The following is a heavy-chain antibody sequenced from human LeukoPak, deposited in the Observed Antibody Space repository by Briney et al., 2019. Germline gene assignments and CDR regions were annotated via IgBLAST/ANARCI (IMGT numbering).Heavy chain of an antibody. CDR3: ARGYCPSSDCYEGRNLFDP. CDR1: GFTVSDNY. V-gene: IGHV3-53*01. Sequence: PGGSLRLSCAVSGFTVSDNYMGWVRQAPGKGLEWVSIIHSGGNTYYPDSVKGRFTISRDTSKNTLFLQMNSLRAEDTAVYYCARGYCPSSDCYEGRNLFDPWGQGTLVTVSS. J-gene: IGHJ5*02. D-gene: IGHD2-2*01. CDR2: IHSGGNT.